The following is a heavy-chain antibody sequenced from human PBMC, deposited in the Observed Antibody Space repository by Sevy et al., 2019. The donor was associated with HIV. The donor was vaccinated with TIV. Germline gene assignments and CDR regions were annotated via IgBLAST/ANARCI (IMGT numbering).Heavy chain of an antibody. CDR1: GGSFSGYY. V-gene: IGHV4-34*01. D-gene: IGHD3-9*01. Sequence: SETLSLTCAVYGGSFSGYYWSWIRQPPGKGLEWIGEINHSGSTNYNPSLKSRVTISVDTSKNQFSLKLSSVTAADTGVYYCARGSDILTVDYWGQGTLVTVSS. J-gene: IGHJ4*02. CDR3: ARGSDILTVDY. CDR2: INHSGST.